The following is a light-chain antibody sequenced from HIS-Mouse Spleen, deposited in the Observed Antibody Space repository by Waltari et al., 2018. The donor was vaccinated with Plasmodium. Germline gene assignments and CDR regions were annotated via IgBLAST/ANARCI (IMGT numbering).Light chain of an antibody. Sequence: EIVMTQSPATLSVSPGERATLSCRASQSVSSNLAWYQQKPGQAPRLLIYGPSTRATGIPARFSGSGSGTEFTLTISSLQSEDFAVYYCQQYDNLPPLFTFGPGTKVDIK. CDR1: QSVSSN. J-gene: IGKJ3*01. CDR2: GPS. CDR3: QQYDNLPPLFT. V-gene: IGKV3-15*01.